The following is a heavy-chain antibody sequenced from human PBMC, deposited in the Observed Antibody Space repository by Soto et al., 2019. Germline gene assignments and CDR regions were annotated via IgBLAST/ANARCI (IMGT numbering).Heavy chain of an antibody. J-gene: IGHJ5*02. CDR2: IYYSGST. D-gene: IGHD3-22*01. CDR3: ARAVIPHYCDSRGFGWFEP. V-gene: IGHV4-31*03. Sequence: QVQLQESGPGLVEASQTPSLTCTVSGGSISSGGYYWSWIRQHPGKGLQWIGYIYYSGSTYYNPSLKSRVTISVDTSRGLFSPRLSSLTAADTAVYYCARAVIPHYCDSRGFGWFEPWGQGTLVTVGS. CDR1: GGSISSGGYY.